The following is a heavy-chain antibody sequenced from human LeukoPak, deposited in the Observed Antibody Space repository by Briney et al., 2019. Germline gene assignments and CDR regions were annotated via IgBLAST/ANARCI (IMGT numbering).Heavy chain of an antibody. V-gene: IGHV3-38-3*01. CDR3: ARDNSPIAVAGRYFDY. D-gene: IGHD6-19*01. CDR1: GFTVSSNE. CDR2: ISGGST. J-gene: IGHJ4*02. Sequence: GGSLRLSCAASGFTVSSNEMSWVRQAPGKGLEWVSSISGGSTYYADSRKGRFTISRDNSKNTLRLQMNSLRAEDTAVYYCARDNSPIAVAGRYFDYWGQGTLVTVSS.